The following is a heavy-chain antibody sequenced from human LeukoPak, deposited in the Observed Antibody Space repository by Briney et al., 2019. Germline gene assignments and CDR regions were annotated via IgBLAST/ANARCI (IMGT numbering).Heavy chain of an antibody. CDR2: INPNSGGT. Sequence: ASVKVSCKASGYTFTGYYMHWVRQAPGQGLEWMGRINPNSGGTNYAQKFQGRVTMTRDTSISTAYMELSRLRSDDTAVYYCARELRITVVRGVMNYWGQGTLVTVSS. CDR3: ARELRITVVRGVMNY. V-gene: IGHV1-2*06. D-gene: IGHD3-10*01. CDR1: GYTFTGYY. J-gene: IGHJ4*02.